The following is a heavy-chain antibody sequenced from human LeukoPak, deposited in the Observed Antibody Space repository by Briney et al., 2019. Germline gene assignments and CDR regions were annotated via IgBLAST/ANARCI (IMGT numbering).Heavy chain of an antibody. CDR3: AKDMGEKYSGYDLMLGFDY. V-gene: IGHV3-43*01. Sequence: PGGSLRLSCAASGFTFDDYTMHWVRQAPGKGLEWVSLISWDGGSTYYADSVKGRFTISRDNSKNSLYLQMNSLRTEDTALYYCAKDMGEKYSGYDLMLGFDYWGQGTLVTVSS. CDR1: GFTFDDYT. D-gene: IGHD5-12*01. CDR2: ISWDGGST. J-gene: IGHJ4*02.